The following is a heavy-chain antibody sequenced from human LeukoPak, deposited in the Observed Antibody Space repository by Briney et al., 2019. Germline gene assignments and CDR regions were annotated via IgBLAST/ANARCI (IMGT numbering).Heavy chain of an antibody. Sequence: GGSLRLSCAASGFTFSSYEMNWVRQAPGKGLEWVSCISSSGSTIYYADSVKGRFTISRDNAKNSLYLQMNNLRAEDTAVYYCAREDDGNLDYWGQGTLVTVSS. V-gene: IGHV3-48*03. CDR2: ISSSGSTI. J-gene: IGHJ4*02. CDR3: AREDDGNLDY. D-gene: IGHD4-17*01. CDR1: GFTFSSYE.